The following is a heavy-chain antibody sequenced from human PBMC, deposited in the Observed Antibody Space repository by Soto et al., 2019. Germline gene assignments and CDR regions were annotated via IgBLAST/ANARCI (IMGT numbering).Heavy chain of an antibody. CDR1: GSSISSSSYY. CDR3: ASFGILTGYYKGSTGYYYYGMDV. V-gene: IGHV4-39*01. D-gene: IGHD3-9*01. CDR2: IYYSGST. J-gene: IGHJ6*02. Sequence: SETLSLTCTVSGSSISSSSYYWGWIRQPPGKGLEWIGSIYYSGSTYYNPSLKSRVTISVDTSKNQFSLKLSSVTAADTAVYYCASFGILTGYYKGSTGYYYYGMDVWGQGTTVTVSS.